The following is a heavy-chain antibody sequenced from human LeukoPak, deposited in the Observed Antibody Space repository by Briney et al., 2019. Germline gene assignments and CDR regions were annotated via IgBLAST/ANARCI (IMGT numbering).Heavy chain of an antibody. CDR2: IYYSGST. D-gene: IGHD4-17*01. J-gene: IGHJ6*02. CDR3: ARGLRTKMDV. Sequence: SETLSLTCTVSGGSISSYYWSWIRQPPGKGLEWIGYIYYSGSTNYNPSLKGRVTISVDTSKNQFSLKLSSVTAADTAVYYCARGLRTKMDVWGQGTTVTVSS. V-gene: IGHV4-59*01. CDR1: GGSISSYY.